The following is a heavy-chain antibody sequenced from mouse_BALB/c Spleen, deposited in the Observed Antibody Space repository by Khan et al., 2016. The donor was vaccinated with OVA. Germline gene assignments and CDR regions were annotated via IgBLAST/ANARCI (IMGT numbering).Heavy chain of an antibody. J-gene: IGHJ4*01. D-gene: IGHD1-1*01. Sequence: EVELVESGGDLVKPGGSLKLSCAASGFTFSNYGMSWVRQTPDKRLEWVAIISTSGSYTYYPDSVKGRFTISRDNAKNTLYLQMRSLKSEDTAIYYCARCLYGSSADYYAMDYWGQGTSVTVSS. CDR1: GFTFSNYG. CDR2: ISTSGSYT. CDR3: ARCLYGSSADYYAMDY. V-gene: IGHV5-6*01.